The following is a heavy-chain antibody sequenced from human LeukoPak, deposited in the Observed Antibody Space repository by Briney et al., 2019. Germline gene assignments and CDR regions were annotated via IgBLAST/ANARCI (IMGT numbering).Heavy chain of an antibody. Sequence: SQTLSLTCTVSGGSISSGDYYWSWIRQPPGKGLEWIGYTYYSGSTYYNPSLKSRVTISVDTSKNQFSLKLSSVTAADTAVYYCASELPPWYYFDYWGQGTLVTVSS. V-gene: IGHV4-30-4*01. CDR1: GGSISSGDYY. CDR3: ASELPPWYYFDY. CDR2: TYYSGST. J-gene: IGHJ4*02. D-gene: IGHD2-15*01.